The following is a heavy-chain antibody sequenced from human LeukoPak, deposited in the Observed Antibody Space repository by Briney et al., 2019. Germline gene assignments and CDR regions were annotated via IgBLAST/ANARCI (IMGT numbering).Heavy chain of an antibody. CDR2: MNPNSGNT. D-gene: IGHD3-22*01. CDR1: GYTFTSYD. CDR3: ARSRADGYYDSSGYDY. V-gene: IGHV1-8*03. J-gene: IGHJ4*02. Sequence: GASVKVSCKASGYTFTSYDINWVRQATGQGLEWMGWMNPNSGNTGYAQKFQGRVTITRNTSISTAYMELSSLRSEDTAVYYCARSRADGYYDSSGYDYWGQGTLVTVSS.